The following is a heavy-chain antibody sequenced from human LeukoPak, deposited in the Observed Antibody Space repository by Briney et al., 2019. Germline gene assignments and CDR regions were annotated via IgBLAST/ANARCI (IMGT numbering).Heavy chain of an antibody. J-gene: IGHJ4*02. Sequence: GGSLRLSCAASGFTFSSYAMSWVRQAPGKGLEWVSVISGSGGNTYYADSVKGRFTISRDNSKNTLYLQMNSLRAEDTAIYYCAKDGKGAPVAGTGYFDYWGQGTLVAVSS. CDR1: GFTFSSYA. CDR2: ISGSGGNT. D-gene: IGHD6-19*01. CDR3: AKDGKGAPVAGTGYFDY. V-gene: IGHV3-23*01.